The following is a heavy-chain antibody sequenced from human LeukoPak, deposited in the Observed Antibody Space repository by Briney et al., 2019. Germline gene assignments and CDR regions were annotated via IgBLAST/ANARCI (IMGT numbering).Heavy chain of an antibody. Sequence: GASVKVSCKATGSTFTSYYLHWVRQAPGQGLEWMGWINPNSGGTTYAQEFQGRVTMTGDTSISTAYMELSSLRSDDTAVYYCARAQGSGWSASDYWGQGTLVTVSS. CDR3: ARAQGSGWSASDY. J-gene: IGHJ4*02. CDR2: INPNSGGT. V-gene: IGHV1-2*02. CDR1: GSTFTSYY. D-gene: IGHD6-19*01.